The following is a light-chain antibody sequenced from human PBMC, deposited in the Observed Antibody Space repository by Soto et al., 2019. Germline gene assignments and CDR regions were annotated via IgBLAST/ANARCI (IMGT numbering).Light chain of an antibody. J-gene: IGKJ1*01. CDR2: DAS. V-gene: IGKV3-11*01. CDR3: QQRDSWPWT. Sequence: EIVLTQSPATLSLSPGERATLSCRASQSVSSYLAWYQQKPGQAPMLLIYDASTRATGIPASFSGSGSGSDFTLTIISLEPGDFAVYYCQQRDSWPWTFGQGTKVDIK. CDR1: QSVSSY.